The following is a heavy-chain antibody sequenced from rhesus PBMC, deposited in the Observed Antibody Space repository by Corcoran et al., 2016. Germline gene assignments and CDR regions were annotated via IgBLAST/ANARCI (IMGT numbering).Heavy chain of an antibody. CDR1: GASLSSHY. Sequence: QVQLQESGPGLVKPSETLPLTCAVSGASLSSHYWSWIRQPPGKGLEWIGYIYGGRGSTSYNPSLKRRVTISTDTSKNQFSLKLSSVTAEDTAVYYCTTYRGGGSWSRFDVWGAGVLVTVSS. J-gene: IGHJ5-1*01. CDR3: TTYRGGGSWSRFDV. V-gene: IGHV4-147*01. CDR2: IYGGRGST. D-gene: IGHD6-25*01.